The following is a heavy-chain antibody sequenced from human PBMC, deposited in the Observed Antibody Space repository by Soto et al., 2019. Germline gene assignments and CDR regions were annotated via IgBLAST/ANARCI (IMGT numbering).Heavy chain of an antibody. CDR3: ARDPPAKVPTFDY. CDR1: GFTFSDYY. Sequence: GGSLRLSCAASGFTFSDYYMSWIRQAPGKGLEWVSYISSSGSTIYYADSVKGRFTISRDNAKNSLYLQMNSLRAEDTAVYYCARDPPAKVPTFDYWGQGTLVTVSS. V-gene: IGHV3-11*01. J-gene: IGHJ4*02. D-gene: IGHD5-12*01. CDR2: ISSSGSTI.